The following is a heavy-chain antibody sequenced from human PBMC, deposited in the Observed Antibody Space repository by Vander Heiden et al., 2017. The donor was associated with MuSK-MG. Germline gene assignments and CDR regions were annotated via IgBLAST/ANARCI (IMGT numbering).Heavy chain of an antibody. J-gene: IGHJ4*02. D-gene: IGHD2-21*02. CDR1: GLTFGSYG. CDR3: VKRPKTAADGPFDY. CDR2: ISGSGGMT. Sequence: EVQLLESGGGLAQFGGSLRLSCAVSGLTFGSYGLSWVRQAPGKGLGWVSSISGSGGMTFYTDSVKGRFTVSRDNSKNTLFLQMNSLRADDTALYYCVKRPKTAADGPFDYWGQGTLVTVSS. V-gene: IGHV3-23*01.